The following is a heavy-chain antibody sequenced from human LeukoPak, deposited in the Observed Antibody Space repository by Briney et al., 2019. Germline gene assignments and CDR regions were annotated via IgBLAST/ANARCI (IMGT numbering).Heavy chain of an antibody. CDR2: ISSSSSYI. CDR3: ARDREQLAPFDY. V-gene: IGHV3-21*01. D-gene: IGHD6-6*01. CDR1: GFTFSSYS. Sequence: GGSLRPSCAASGFTFSSYSMNWVRQAPGKGLEWVSSISSSSSYIYYADSVKGRFTISRDNAKNSLYLQMNSLRAEDTAVYYCARDREQLAPFDYWGQGTLVTVSS. J-gene: IGHJ4*02.